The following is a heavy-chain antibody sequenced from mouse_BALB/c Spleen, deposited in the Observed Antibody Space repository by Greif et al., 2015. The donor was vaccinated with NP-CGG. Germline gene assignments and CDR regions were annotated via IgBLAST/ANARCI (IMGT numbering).Heavy chain of an antibody. CDR2: INPSTGYT. J-gene: IGHJ2*01. V-gene: IGHV1-7*01. CDR1: GYTFTSYW. CDR3: ARYYGYDYFDY. D-gene: IGHD2-2*01. Sequence: QVQLQQSGAELAKPGASVKMSCKASGYTFTSYWMHWVKQRPGQGLEWIGYINPSTGYTEYNQKFKDKATLTADKSSSTAYMQLSSLTSEDSAVYYCARYYGYDYFDYWDQGTTLTVSS.